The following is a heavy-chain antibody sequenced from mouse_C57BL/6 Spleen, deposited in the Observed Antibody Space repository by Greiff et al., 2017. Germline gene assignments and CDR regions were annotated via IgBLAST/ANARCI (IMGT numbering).Heavy chain of an antibody. J-gene: IGHJ4*01. CDR1: GYSFTGYY. Sequence: VQLQQSGPELVKPGASVKISCKASGYSFTGYYMNWVKQSPEKSLEWIGEINPSTGGTTYNQKFKAKATLTVDKSSSTAYMQLKSLTSEDSAVYYCARPLHYYGSSLYAMDYWGQGTSVTVSS. CDR2: INPSTGGT. D-gene: IGHD1-1*01. V-gene: IGHV1-42*01. CDR3: ARPLHYYGSSLYAMDY.